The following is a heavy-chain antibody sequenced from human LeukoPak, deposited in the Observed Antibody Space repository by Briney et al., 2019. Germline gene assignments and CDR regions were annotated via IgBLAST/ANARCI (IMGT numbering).Heavy chain of an antibody. CDR3: ARVGEYQLLFGWFGP. D-gene: IGHD2-2*01. J-gene: IGHJ5*02. V-gene: IGHV1-2*02. Sequence: GASVKVSCKASGYTFTGYYMHWVRQAPGQGLEWMGWINPNSGGTNYAQKFQGRVTMTRDTSISTAYMELSRLRSDDTAVYYCARVGEYQLLFGWFGPWGQGTLVTVSS. CDR1: GYTFTGYY. CDR2: INPNSGGT.